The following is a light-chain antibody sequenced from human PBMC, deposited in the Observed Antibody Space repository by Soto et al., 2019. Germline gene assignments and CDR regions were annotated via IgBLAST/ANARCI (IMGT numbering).Light chain of an antibody. Sequence: QSVLTQPPSASGTPGQRVTISCSGSSSNVGGNPVNWYQHVPTTAPKLLIYTNTQRPSGVPDRFSGSKSGTSASLAISGLQSEDEAAYYCASWDDSLNGPVFGTGTKLTVL. V-gene: IGLV1-44*01. CDR2: TNT. CDR1: SSNVGGNP. CDR3: ASWDDSLNGPV. J-gene: IGLJ1*01.